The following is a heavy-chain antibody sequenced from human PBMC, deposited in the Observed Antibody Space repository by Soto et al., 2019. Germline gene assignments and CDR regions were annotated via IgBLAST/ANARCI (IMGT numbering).Heavy chain of an antibody. D-gene: IGHD3-10*01. CDR3: ARDPLWFGETLFDY. Sequence: EVQLVESGGGLVQPGGSLRLSCAASGFTFSSYWMSWVRQAPGKGLEWVANIKQDGSEKYYVDSVKGRFTISRYNAKNSLYLQMNSLRAEDTAVYYCARDPLWFGETLFDYWGQGTLVTVSS. V-gene: IGHV3-7*01. CDR1: GFTFSSYW. CDR2: IKQDGSEK. J-gene: IGHJ4*02.